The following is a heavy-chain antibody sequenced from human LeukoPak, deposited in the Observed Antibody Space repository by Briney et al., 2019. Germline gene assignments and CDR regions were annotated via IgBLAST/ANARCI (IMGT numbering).Heavy chain of an antibody. V-gene: IGHV3-11*01. J-gene: IGHJ4*02. CDR1: GFTFSDYY. Sequence: PGGSLRLSCAASGFTFSDYYMSWIRQAPGKGLEWVSYISSSGSTIYYADSVKGRFTISRDNAKNSLYLQMNSLRAEDTAVYYCAREVGDIVVVPAATFDYWGQGTLVTVSS. CDR2: ISSSGSTI. CDR3: AREVGDIVVVPAATFDY. D-gene: IGHD2-2*01.